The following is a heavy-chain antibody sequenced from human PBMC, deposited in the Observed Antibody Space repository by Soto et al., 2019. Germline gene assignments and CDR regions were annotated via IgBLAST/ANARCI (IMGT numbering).Heavy chain of an antibody. J-gene: IGHJ4*02. D-gene: IGHD3-22*01. CDR1: GGSFNMHT. V-gene: IGHV1-69*01. CDR2: IIPVFGTA. Sequence: QVQLVQSGAEVRKPGSSVRVSCKASGGSFNMHTISWVRQAPGQGLEWMGGIIPVFGTATHAQTFQGRVTIIADESTSTVYMELSSLRSDDTAIYYCARGWGYDSTDYYYAYWGQGTLVSVSS. CDR3: ARGWGYDSTDYYYAY.